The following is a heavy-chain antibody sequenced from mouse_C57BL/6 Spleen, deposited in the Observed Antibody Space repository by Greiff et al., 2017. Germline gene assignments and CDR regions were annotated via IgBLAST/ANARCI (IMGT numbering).Heavy chain of an antibody. V-gene: IGHV5-6*01. Sequence: EVKLVESGGDLVKPGGSLKLSCAASGFTFSSYGMSWVRQTPDKRLEWVATISSGGSYTYYPDSVKGRFTISRDNAKNTLYLQMSSLKSEDTAMYYCARQGYDYDWYFDVWGTGTTVTVSS. CDR3: ARQGYDYDWYFDV. D-gene: IGHD2-4*01. CDR1: GFTFSSYG. J-gene: IGHJ1*03. CDR2: ISSGGSYT.